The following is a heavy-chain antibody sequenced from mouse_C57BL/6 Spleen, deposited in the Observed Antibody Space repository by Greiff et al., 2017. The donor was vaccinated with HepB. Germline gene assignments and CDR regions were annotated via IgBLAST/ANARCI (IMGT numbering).Heavy chain of an antibody. V-gene: IGHV5-17*01. CDR1: GFTFSDYG. D-gene: IGHD1-1*01. Sequence: EVMLVESGGGLVKPGGSLKLSCAASGFTFSDYGMHWVRQAPEKGLEWVAYISSGSSTIYYADTVKGRFTISRDNAKNTLFLQMTSLRSEDTAMYDCARKDYYGSSYWYFDVWGTGTTVTVSS. CDR2: ISSGSSTI. CDR3: ARKDYYGSSYWYFDV. J-gene: IGHJ1*03.